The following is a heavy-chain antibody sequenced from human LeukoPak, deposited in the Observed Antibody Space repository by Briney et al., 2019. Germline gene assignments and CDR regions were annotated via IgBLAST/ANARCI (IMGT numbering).Heavy chain of an antibody. J-gene: IGHJ4*02. D-gene: IGHD1-26*01. Sequence: PGGSLKLSCAASGFTFSSYGMHWVRQAPGKGLEWVGFIRYDGSDKYYADSVKGRFTIYRDNPKNTLYLQVNSLRGEDTGVYYCAKDSWEVGATSEIDYWAQGTVDTVP. CDR2: IRYDGSDK. CDR1: GFTFSSYG. V-gene: IGHV3-30*02. CDR3: AKDSWEVGATSEIDY.